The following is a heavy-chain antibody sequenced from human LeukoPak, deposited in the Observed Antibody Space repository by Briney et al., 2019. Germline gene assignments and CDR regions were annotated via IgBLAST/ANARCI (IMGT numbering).Heavy chain of an antibody. J-gene: IGHJ4*02. V-gene: IGHV3-9*01. CDR2: ISWNSGSI. CDR3: ATLTGLFDY. Sequence: GRSLRLSCAASGFTFDDYAMHWVRQAPGKGLEWVSGISWNSGSIGYADSVKGRFTISRDNSKNTLYLQMNSLRAEDTAVYYCATLTGLFDYWGQGTLVTVSS. CDR1: GFTFDDYA. D-gene: IGHD7-27*01.